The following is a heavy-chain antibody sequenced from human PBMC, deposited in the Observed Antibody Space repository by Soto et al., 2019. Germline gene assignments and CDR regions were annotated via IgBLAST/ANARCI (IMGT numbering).Heavy chain of an antibody. Sequence: GGSLRLSCAASGFIFSNYAMSWVRQAPGKGLEWVSVISTSGGTTLYADTVKGRFTISRDNPKNTLYLQMNSLRADDTAVYYCARDLGSWYGRFDPWGQGTLVTVSS. CDR2: ISTSGGTT. V-gene: IGHV3-23*01. J-gene: IGHJ5*02. CDR1: GFIFSNYA. CDR3: ARDLGSWYGRFDP. D-gene: IGHD6-13*01.